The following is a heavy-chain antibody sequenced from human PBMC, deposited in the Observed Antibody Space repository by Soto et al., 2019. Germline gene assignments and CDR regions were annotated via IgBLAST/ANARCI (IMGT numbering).Heavy chain of an antibody. Sequence: PSETLSLTCTVSGDSISSYYWNWIRQPPGKGLEWIGYVYYSGSTNYNPSLKSRVTMSVDTSKNQFSLQLSSVTAADTAVYYCARLPDGSGTYGWFDRWGQGILVTVSS. CDR2: VYYSGST. CDR3: ARLPDGSGTYGWFDR. V-gene: IGHV4-59*01. D-gene: IGHD3-10*01. CDR1: GDSISSYY. J-gene: IGHJ5*02.